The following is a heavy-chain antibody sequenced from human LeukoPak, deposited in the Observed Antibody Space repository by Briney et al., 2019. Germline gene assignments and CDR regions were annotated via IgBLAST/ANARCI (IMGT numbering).Heavy chain of an antibody. V-gene: IGHV3-23*01. CDR1: GFTFSSYA. D-gene: IGHD1-7*01. J-gene: IGHJ6*02. CDR3: AKPINWNYVYYYYGMDV. Sequence: GGSLRLSCAASGFTFSSYAMSWVRQAPGKGLEWVSAISGSGGSTYYADSVKGRFTISRDNSKNMLYLQMNSLRAEDTAVYYCAKPINWNYVYYYYGMDVWGQGTTVTVSS. CDR2: ISGSGGST.